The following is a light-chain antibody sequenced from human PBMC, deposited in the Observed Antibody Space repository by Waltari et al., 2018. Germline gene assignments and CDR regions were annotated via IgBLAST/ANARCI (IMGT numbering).Light chain of an antibody. V-gene: IGKV3-11*01. J-gene: IGKJ3*01. CDR1: QRVSGY. Sequence: VLTQSPATLSLSPGERATLSCRASQRVSGYFAWYQQKPGQAPRLLIYAGSNRATGIPPRFSGSGSGTDCTLTISSLEPEDFAVYYCQHRNHWPPLFTFGPGTKVVF. CDR2: AGS. CDR3: QHRNHWPPLFT.